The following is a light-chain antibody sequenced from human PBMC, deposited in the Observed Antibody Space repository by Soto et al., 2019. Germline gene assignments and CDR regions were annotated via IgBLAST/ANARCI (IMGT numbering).Light chain of an antibody. V-gene: IGLV2-14*03. CDR3: SSHTSSSTRV. CDR1: SSDVGAYDY. Sequence: QSVLTQPASVSGSPGQSITISCTGTSSDVGAYDYVSWYQQHPGKAPKLLIYDVSDRPSGLSNRFSGSKSGNTASLTISELQAEVEADYYCSSHTSSSTRVFGGGTKLTVL. J-gene: IGLJ3*02. CDR2: DVS.